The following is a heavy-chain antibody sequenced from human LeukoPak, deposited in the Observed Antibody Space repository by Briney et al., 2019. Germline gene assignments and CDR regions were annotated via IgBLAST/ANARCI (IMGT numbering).Heavy chain of an antibody. D-gene: IGHD4-17*01. V-gene: IGHV4-30-4*01. Sequence: SETLSLTSTVSGGSISSGDYYWSWIRQPPGKGLEWIGYIYYSGSTYYNPSLKSRVTISVDTSKNQFSLKLSSVTAADAAVYYCASTVTTAGWFDPWGQGTLVTVSS. J-gene: IGHJ5*02. CDR2: IYYSGST. CDR1: GGSISSGDYY. CDR3: ASTVTTAGWFDP.